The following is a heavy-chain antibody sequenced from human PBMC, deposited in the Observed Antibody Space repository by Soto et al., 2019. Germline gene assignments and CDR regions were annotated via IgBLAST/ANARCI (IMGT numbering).Heavy chain of an antibody. V-gene: IGHV4-39*01. CDR1: GSSINSSGYY. J-gene: IGHJ4*02. CDR3: ARLPSRHLVDY. D-gene: IGHD3-3*02. CDR2: MFYGVST. Sequence: PEETLSLTCTVSGSSINSSGYYWGWIRQPPGKGLEWIGSMFYGVSTYYNPSLKSRVTVSVDTSKNQFSLNLRSVTAADTAVYYCARLPSRHLVDYWGQGTLVTVSS.